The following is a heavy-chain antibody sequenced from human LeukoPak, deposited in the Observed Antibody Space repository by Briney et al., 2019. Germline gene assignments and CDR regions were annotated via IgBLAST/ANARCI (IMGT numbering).Heavy chain of an antibody. CDR2: ISAYNGNT. D-gene: IGHD4-17*01. V-gene: IGHV1-18*01. CDR1: GGTFSSYA. CDR3: ARAFGAYGDENWFDP. Sequence: GASVKVSCKASGGTFSSYAISWVRQAPGQGLEWMGWISAYNGNTNYAQKLQGRVTMTTDTSTSTAYMELRSLRSDDTAVYYCARAFGAYGDENWFDPWGQGTLVTVSS. J-gene: IGHJ5*02.